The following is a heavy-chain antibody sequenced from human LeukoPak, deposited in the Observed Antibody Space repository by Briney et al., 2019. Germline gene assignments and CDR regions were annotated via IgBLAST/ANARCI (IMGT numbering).Heavy chain of an antibody. Sequence: GGSLRLSCAASRFTFTTSSMHWVRQAPGKGVEWVAFILFDGGKTSNAASVRRRFTISRDNAKNSLYLQMNSLRAEDTAVYYCAREPFWSGYYSNLHFDYWGQGTLVTVSS. V-gene: IGHV3-30*04. CDR1: RFTFTTSS. CDR2: ILFDGGKT. J-gene: IGHJ4*02. CDR3: AREPFWSGYYSNLHFDY. D-gene: IGHD3-3*01.